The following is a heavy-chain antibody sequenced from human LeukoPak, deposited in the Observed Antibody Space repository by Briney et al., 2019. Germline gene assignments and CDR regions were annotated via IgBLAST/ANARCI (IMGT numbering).Heavy chain of an antibody. D-gene: IGHD6-19*01. V-gene: IGHV4-59*08. J-gene: IGHJ4*02. CDR3: ARREHSSGWNYFDS. Sequence: PSETLSLTCTVSSGSISSYYWSWIRQPPGKGLEWIAYIYYSGSTNYNPSLKSRVTISIDTSNNQYSLKLSSVTAADTAVYYCARREHSSGWNYFDSWVQGTLVTVSS. CDR1: SGSISSYY. CDR2: IYYSGST.